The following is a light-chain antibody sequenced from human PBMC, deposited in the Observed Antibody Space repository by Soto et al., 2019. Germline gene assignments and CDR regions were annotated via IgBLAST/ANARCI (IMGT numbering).Light chain of an antibody. CDR1: QSVSSSY. CDR3: QQYGGSPIT. Sequence: IVSTQSPGTLSLSPGERATLSCRASQSVSSSYLAWYQQKPGQAPRLLIYGASSRATGIPDRFSGSGSGTDFTLTISRLEPEDFAVYYCQQYGGSPITFGQGTRLEIK. CDR2: GAS. J-gene: IGKJ5*01. V-gene: IGKV3-20*01.